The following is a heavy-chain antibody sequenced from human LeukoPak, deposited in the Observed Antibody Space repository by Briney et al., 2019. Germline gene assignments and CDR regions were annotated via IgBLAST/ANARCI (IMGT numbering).Heavy chain of an antibody. CDR1: GYSFTSYW. D-gene: IGHD2-8*01. J-gene: IGHJ4*02. CDR3: ARPDCTNGVCHFDY. CDR2: IYPGDSDT. V-gene: IGHV5-51*01. Sequence: GESLKISCKGSGYSFTSYWIGWVRQMPGKGLEWMGIIYPGDSDTRYSPSFQGQVTISADKSISTAYLQWSSLKASDTAMYYCARPDCTNGVCHFDYWGREPWSPSPQ.